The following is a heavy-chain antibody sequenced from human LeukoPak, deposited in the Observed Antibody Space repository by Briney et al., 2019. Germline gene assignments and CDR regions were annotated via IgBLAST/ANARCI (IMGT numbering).Heavy chain of an antibody. D-gene: IGHD1-26*01. J-gene: IGHJ4*02. CDR3: ARDYQGWAFDC. V-gene: IGHV3-48*02. CDR1: GFAFSSYN. Sequence: PGGSLRLSCAASGFAFSSYNMNWVRQALGKGLEWASYISSSSSSSIYYADSVKGRFTISRDNAKNSLYLQMNSLRDEDTAVYYCARDYQGWAFDCWGQGALVTVSS. CDR2: ISSSSSSSI.